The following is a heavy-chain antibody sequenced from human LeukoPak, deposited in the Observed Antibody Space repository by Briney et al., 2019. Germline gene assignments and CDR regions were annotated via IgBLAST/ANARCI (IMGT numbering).Heavy chain of an antibody. V-gene: IGHV1-2*02. J-gene: IGHJ3*02. CDR2: INPNSGGT. D-gene: IGHD2-2*02. CDR1: GYTFTGYY. CDR3: ARDQRFFARPDAFDI. Sequence: GASVKVSCKASGYTFTGYYMHWVRQAPGQGLEWMGWINPNSGGTNYAQKLQGRVTMTTDTSTSTAYMELRSLRSDDTAVYYCARDQRFFARPDAFDIWGQGTMVTVSS.